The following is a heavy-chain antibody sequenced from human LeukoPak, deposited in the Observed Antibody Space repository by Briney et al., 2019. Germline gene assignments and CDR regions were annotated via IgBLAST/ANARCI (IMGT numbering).Heavy chain of an antibody. D-gene: IGHD6-6*01. Sequence: GGSLRLSCAASGFTFSSYWMHWVRQAPGKGLVWVSRILGDGGSTTYADSVSGRFTISRDNAKHTLHLQMNSLRAEDPAVYYCVRDPSSLGFWGQGTLVTVSS. CDR2: ILGDGGST. CDR3: VRDPSSLGF. J-gene: IGHJ4*02. CDR1: GFTFSSYW. V-gene: IGHV3-74*03.